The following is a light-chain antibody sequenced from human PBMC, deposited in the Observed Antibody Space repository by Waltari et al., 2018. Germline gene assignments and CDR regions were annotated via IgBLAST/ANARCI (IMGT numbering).Light chain of an antibody. CDR1: RSNIGGNT. CDR2: DNN. Sequence: QSVLTQPPSASGTPGQRVTISCSGSRSNIGGNTVNWFQQVPGTAPKLLIYDNNQRPSGVPDRFSSSKSGTSASLAISGLQSEDEANYYCATWDDSLNGLHVIFGGGTKLTVL. CDR3: ATWDDSLNGLHVI. V-gene: IGLV1-44*01. J-gene: IGLJ2*01.